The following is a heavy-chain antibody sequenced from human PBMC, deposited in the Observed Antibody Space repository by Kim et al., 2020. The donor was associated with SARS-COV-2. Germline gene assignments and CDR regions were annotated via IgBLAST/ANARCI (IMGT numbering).Heavy chain of an antibody. CDR3: ARVNVDSRSWPPCRMDA. D-gene: IGHD1-26*01. CDR1: GGSVNSASFY. CDR2: IYYSGQT. J-gene: IGHJ6*01. Sequence: SETLSLTCSVSGGSVNSASFYWSWVRQHPRKGLEWLAYIYYSGQTFFNPSLKSRVAISIDTSKNHFSLSLSSVTAADTAVYYCARVNVDSRSWPPCRMDAWGPGTKVPVS. V-gene: IGHV4-31*03.